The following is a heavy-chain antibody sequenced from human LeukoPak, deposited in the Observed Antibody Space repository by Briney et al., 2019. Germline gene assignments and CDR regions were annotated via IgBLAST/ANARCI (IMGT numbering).Heavy chain of an antibody. V-gene: IGHV1-2*02. CDR2: INPNSGGT. Sequence: ASVKVSCKASGYTFTDYYKHWVRQAPGQGLEWMGWINPNSGGTNSAQKFQGRVTMTRDTSISTGYMELSRLRSDDTAVYYCARGVSGYFYLFDCWGQGTLVTVSS. J-gene: IGHJ4*02. CDR1: GYTFTDYY. CDR3: ARGVSGYFYLFDC. D-gene: IGHD3-22*01.